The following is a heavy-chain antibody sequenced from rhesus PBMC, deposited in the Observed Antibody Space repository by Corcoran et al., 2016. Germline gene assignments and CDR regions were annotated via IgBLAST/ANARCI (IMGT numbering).Heavy chain of an antibody. D-gene: IGHD6-25*01. CDR1: GGSISDYYY. Sequence: QVQLQESGPGLVKPSETLSLTCAVSGGSISDYYYWNWIRQPPGKGLEWFWKISGKRASTYSNPSLKSRVTISKDTSKNQVFLKLSAVTAADTAVYYCARQGGSGNYHNYNSLDVWGRGVLVTVSS. J-gene: IGHJ5-2*02. CDR3: ARQGGSGNYHNYNSLDV. V-gene: IGHV4S9*01. CDR2: ISGKRAST.